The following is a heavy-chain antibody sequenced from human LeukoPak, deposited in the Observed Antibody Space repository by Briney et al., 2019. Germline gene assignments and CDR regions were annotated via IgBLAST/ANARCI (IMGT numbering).Heavy chain of an antibody. D-gene: IGHD5-12*01. V-gene: IGHV1-18*01. CDR3: ARGDSGYDFAPFDY. J-gene: IGHJ4*02. CDR1: GYTFTRYG. CDR2: ISANNGNT. Sequence: ASVKVSCKASGYTFTRYGIIWVRQAPGQGLEWMGWISANNGNTNYAQKHQGRVTMTTDTSTSTAYMELRSLRSDDTAVYYCARGDSGYDFAPFDYWGQGTLVTVSS.